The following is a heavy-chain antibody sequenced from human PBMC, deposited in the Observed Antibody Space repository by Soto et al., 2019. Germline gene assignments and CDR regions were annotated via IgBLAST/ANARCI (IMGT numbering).Heavy chain of an antibody. CDR2: IDPSDSYT. Sequence: GESLKISCKGSGYSFTSYWTSWVRQMPGKGLEWMGRIDPSDSYTNYSPSFQGHVTISADKSISTAYLQWSSLKASDTAMYYCARHGMVATRNNWFDPWGQGTLVTVSS. CDR1: GYSFTSYW. D-gene: IGHD5-12*01. V-gene: IGHV5-10-1*01. CDR3: ARHGMVATRNNWFDP. J-gene: IGHJ5*02.